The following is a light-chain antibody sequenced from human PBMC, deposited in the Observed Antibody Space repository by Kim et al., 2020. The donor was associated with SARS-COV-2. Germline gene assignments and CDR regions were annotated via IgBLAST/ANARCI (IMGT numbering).Light chain of an antibody. CDR3: SSFAGRNTFGV. CDR2: EVN. Sequence: QSALTQPPSASGSPGQSVTITCTGTNSDIGGYKYVSRYQQHPGKAPRLMIFEVNKRPSGVPDRFSGSKSGNTASLTVSGLQAEDEADYYCSSFAGRNTFGVFGGGTQLTVL. V-gene: IGLV2-8*01. J-gene: IGLJ3*02. CDR1: NSDIGGYKY.